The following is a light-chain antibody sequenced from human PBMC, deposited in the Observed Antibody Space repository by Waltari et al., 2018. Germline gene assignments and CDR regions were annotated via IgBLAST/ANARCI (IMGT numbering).Light chain of an antibody. CDR1: SSDIGTFNL. CDR3: CSYAGSRTWV. CDR2: HVS. Sequence: QSALTQPASVSGSPGQSISISCIGTSSDIGTFNLVSWYLQYPGTAPKLLLYHVSQRPSGVSNRFSGSKSGNTASLTISGLQAEDEAIYYCCSYAGSRTWVFGGGAKLTVL. J-gene: IGLJ3*02. V-gene: IGLV2-23*02.